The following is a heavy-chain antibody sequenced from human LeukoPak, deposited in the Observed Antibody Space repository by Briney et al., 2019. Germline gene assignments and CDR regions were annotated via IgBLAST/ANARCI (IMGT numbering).Heavy chain of an antibody. CDR1: GYTFSNYY. Sequence: ASVKVSCKAFGYTFSNYYVNCVRQAPGQGLEWMGIINPSGGSTSYAQKFQGRVTVTRDTSTSTVYMELSSLRSEDTAMYYCAREGEIGYDLSDCCCQGNLVTVSS. V-gene: IGHV1-46*01. CDR2: INPSGGST. J-gene: IGHJ4*02. CDR3: AREGEIGYDLSDC. D-gene: IGHD5-12*01.